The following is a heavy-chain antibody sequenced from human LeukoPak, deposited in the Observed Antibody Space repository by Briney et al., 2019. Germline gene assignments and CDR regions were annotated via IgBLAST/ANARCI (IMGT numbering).Heavy chain of an antibody. Sequence: PGGSLRLSCAASGFTVSSNYMSWVRRAPGKGLEWVSVIYSGGSTYYADSVKGRFTISRDNSKNTLYLQLNSLRGEDTAVYYCASQTTVKYYFDYWGQGTLVTVSS. CDR2: IYSGGST. CDR1: GFTVSSNY. D-gene: IGHD4-17*01. J-gene: IGHJ4*02. V-gene: IGHV3-53*01. CDR3: ASQTTVKYYFDY.